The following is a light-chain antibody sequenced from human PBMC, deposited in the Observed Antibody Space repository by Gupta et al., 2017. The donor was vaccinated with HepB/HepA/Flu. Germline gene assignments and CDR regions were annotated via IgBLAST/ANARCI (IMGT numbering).Light chain of an antibody. Sequence: QSLLTQPPSASRTPGQRLIIAFSATSPNIGSSPVKLYHHHPGTAPKLLICNDAQRPSGLPDRFSGSKSGTAASLSISGLRDEDEADYYSAACDGSMNASVFGPGTKFTVL. CDR2: NDA. V-gene: IGLV1-44*01. CDR1: SPNIGSSP. J-gene: IGLJ1*01. CDR3: AACDGSMNASV.